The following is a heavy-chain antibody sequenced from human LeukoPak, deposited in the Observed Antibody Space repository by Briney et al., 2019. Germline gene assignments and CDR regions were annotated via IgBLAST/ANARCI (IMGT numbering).Heavy chain of an antibody. Sequence: GGSLRLSCAASGFTFSSYWMSWVRQAPGKGLEWISYITSSSSTLYYADSVKGRFTISRDNAKNSLYLQMNSLRDEDTAVYYCASGYSSALRYFDYWGQGTLVTVSS. J-gene: IGHJ4*02. V-gene: IGHV3-48*02. D-gene: IGHD6-19*01. CDR3: ASGYSSALRYFDY. CDR1: GFTFSSYW. CDR2: ITSSSSTL.